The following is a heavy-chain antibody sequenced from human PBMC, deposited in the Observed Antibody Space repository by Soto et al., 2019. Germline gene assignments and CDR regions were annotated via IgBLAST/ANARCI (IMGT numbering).Heavy chain of an antibody. D-gene: IGHD5-18*01. CDR3: ASSYSEGYSVFDY. J-gene: IGHJ4*02. CDR2: IYQSGST. Sequence: QVQLQESGPGLVKPSGTLSLTCTVSGGSISSSNWWSWVRQSPEKGLEWIGEIYQSGSTSYNPSLKSRVTISVDKSKSQFSLNLMSVTAADTAVYYCASSYSEGYSVFDYWGQGTLVTVSS. CDR1: GGSISSSNW. V-gene: IGHV4-4*02.